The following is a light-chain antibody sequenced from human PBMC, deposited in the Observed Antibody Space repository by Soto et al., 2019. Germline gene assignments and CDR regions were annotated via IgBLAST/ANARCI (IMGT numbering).Light chain of an antibody. CDR1: QSVLYSSNNKNY. V-gene: IGKV4-1*01. CDR2: WAS. Sequence: DIVMTQSPDSLAVSLGERATINCKSSQSVLYSSNNKNYLAWYQQKTGQPPKLLIYWASTRESGVSDRFSGSGSGTDFTLTISSLHAEEVAVYYCHQYYSTPPTFGQGTKVEIK. J-gene: IGKJ1*01. CDR3: HQYYSTPPT.